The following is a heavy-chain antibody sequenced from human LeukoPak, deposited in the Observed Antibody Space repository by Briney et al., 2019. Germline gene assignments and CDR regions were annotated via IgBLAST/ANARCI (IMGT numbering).Heavy chain of an antibody. Sequence: PSETLSLTCTVSGGSISSSSYYWGWIRQPPGKGLEWIGSIYYSGSTYYNPSLKSRVTISVDTSKNQFSLKLSSVTAADTAVYYCARHATYYYGSGSYGESNWFDPWGQGTLVTVSS. CDR1: GGSISSSSYY. V-gene: IGHV4-39*01. CDR3: ARHATYYYGSGSYGESNWFDP. CDR2: IYYSGST. D-gene: IGHD3-10*01. J-gene: IGHJ5*02.